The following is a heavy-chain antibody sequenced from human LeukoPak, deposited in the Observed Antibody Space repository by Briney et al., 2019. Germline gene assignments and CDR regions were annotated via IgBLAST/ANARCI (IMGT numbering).Heavy chain of an antibody. Sequence: SETLSLTCTVSGGSISSYYWSWIRQPAGKGLEWIGRIYTSGSTNYNPSLKSRVTMSVDTSKNQFSLKLSSVTAADTAVYYCARVGHVITMVRGVIGPGGGAFDIWGQGTMVTVSS. J-gene: IGHJ3*02. CDR3: ARVGHVITMVRGVIGPGGGAFDI. D-gene: IGHD3-10*01. CDR1: GGSISSYY. V-gene: IGHV4-4*07. CDR2: IYTSGST.